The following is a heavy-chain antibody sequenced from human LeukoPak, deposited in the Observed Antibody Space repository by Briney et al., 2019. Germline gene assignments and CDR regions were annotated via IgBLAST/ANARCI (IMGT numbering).Heavy chain of an antibody. CDR2: IWYDGSNK. CDR3: ARDWGIVVVEYYFDY. CDR1: GFTFSSYG. Sequence: GGSLRLSCAASGFTFSSYGMHWVRQAPGKGLEWVAVIWYDGSNKYYADSVKGQFTISRDNSKNTLYLQMNSLRAEDTAVYYCARDWGIVVVEYYFDYWGQGTLVTVSS. J-gene: IGHJ4*02. V-gene: IGHV3-33*01. D-gene: IGHD3-22*01.